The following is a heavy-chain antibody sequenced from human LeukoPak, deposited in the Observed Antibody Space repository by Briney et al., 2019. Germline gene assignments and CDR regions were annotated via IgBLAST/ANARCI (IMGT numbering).Heavy chain of an antibody. CDR3: ASGIQLWLLGGRRAFDI. CDR2: INHSGST. J-gene: IGHJ3*02. CDR1: GGSFSGYY. Sequence: SETLSLTCAVYGGSFSGYYWSWIRQPPGKGLEWIGEINHSGSTNYNPSLKSRVTISVDTSKNQFSLKLSSVTAADTAVYYCASGIQLWLLGGRRAFDIWGQGTMVTVSS. D-gene: IGHD5-18*01. V-gene: IGHV4-34*01.